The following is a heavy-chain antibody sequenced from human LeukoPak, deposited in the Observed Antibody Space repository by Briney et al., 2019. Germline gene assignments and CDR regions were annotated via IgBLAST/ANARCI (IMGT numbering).Heavy chain of an antibody. CDR2: INGDGSTI. V-gene: IGHV3-74*01. Sequence: VGSLRLSCAASGFAFGPFWMHWVRQAPGKGLVWVSHINGDGSTIRYADSVKGRFTISRDNTKNTLSLQINSLGPEDTAVYYCARDRGNPDAFDIWGQGTKVTVSS. CDR3: ARDRGNPDAFDI. D-gene: IGHD3-10*01. J-gene: IGHJ3*02. CDR1: GFAFGPFW.